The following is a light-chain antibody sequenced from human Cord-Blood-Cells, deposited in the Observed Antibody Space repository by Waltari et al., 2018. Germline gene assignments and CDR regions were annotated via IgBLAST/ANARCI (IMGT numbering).Light chain of an antibody. CDR2: AAS. J-gene: IGKJ1*01. CDR3: QQSYSTPTT. Sequence: DIQKTQSPSSLYASVGDRVTITSRASQRISSYLNWYQQKPGKAPKLLIYAASSLQSGVPSRFSGSGSGTDFTLTISSLQPEDFATYYCQQSYSTPTTFGQGTKVEIK. CDR1: QRISSY. V-gene: IGKV1-39*01.